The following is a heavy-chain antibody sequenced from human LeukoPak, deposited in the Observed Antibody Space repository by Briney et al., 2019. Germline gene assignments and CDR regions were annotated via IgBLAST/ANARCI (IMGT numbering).Heavy chain of an antibody. CDR2: ISSSSSYI. CDR3: ARGLTGTTADY. CDR1: GFTFSSYS. D-gene: IGHD1-7*01. J-gene: IGHJ4*02. Sequence: GGSLRLSCAASGFTFSSYSMNWVRQAPGKGLEWVSSISSSSSYIYYADSVRGRFTMSRDNAKNSLYLQMNSLRAEDTAVYYCARGLTGTTADYWGQGTLVTVSS. V-gene: IGHV3-21*01.